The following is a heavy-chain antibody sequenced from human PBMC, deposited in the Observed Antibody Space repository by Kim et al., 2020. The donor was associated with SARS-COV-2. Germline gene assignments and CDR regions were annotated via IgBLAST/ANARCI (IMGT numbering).Heavy chain of an antibody. Sequence: ASVKVSCKASGGTFSNYAVNWVRQAPGQGLEWMGRILPMVDIPNYARNFQGRLTTTADKSTSTAYMELTDLTSADTAVYYCARGGQVVIDGRVSLTPYDHWGQGALVTVSS. CDR3: ARGGQVVIDGRVSLTPYDH. J-gene: IGHJ5*02. V-gene: IGHV1-69*04. D-gene: IGHD2-21*01. CDR1: GGTFSNYA. CDR2: ILPMVDIP.